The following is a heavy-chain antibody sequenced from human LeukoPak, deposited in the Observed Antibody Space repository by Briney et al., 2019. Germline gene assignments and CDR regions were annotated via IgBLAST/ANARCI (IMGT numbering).Heavy chain of an antibody. CDR1: GFTSSSYA. V-gene: IGHV3-23*01. CDR2: ISGSGGST. J-gene: IGHJ4*02. CDR3: AKDINYEVAGHFDY. D-gene: IGHD6-19*01. Sequence: GGSLRLSCAVSGFTSSSYAMSWVRQAPGKGLEWVSAISGSGGSTYYADSVNGRFPICRDNSENTLYLQMNSLRAEDTAVYYCAKDINYEVAGHFDYWGQGTLVTVSS.